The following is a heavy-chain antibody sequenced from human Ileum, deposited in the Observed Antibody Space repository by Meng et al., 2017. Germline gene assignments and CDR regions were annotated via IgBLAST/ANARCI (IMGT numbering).Heavy chain of an antibody. CDR3: ARESYYDNSGYYPG. V-gene: IGHV4-4*02. D-gene: IGHD3-22*01. J-gene: IGHJ4*02. Sequence: HLQHSRPGLLPASGTLSSACAASGDSSGNSKWGGCLRQPPGKGLEWIGEISNSGKTVYSPSLKSRVRISLDKSNNQFSLTLNSVTAADTAMYYCARESYYDNSGYYPGWGQGTLVTVSS. CDR2: ISNSGKT. CDR1: GDSSGNSKW.